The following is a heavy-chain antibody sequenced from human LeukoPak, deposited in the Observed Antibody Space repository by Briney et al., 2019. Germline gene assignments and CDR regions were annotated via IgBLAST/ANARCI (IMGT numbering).Heavy chain of an antibody. D-gene: IGHD3-10*01. V-gene: IGHV5-51*01. J-gene: IGHJ4*02. CDR2: IYPGDSDT. Sequence: GESLKISCKGSGYSFTSYWIGWVRQMPGKGLEWMGIIYPGDSDTRYSPSFQGQVTISADKSISTAYLQWSSLKASDTAMYYCARGGRWDYYGSVSEDYFDYWGQGTLVTVSS. CDR3: ARGGRWDYYGSVSEDYFDY. CDR1: GYSFTSYW.